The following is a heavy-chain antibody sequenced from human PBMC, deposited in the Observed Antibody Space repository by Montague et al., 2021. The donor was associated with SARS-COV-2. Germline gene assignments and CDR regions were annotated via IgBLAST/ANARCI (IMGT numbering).Heavy chain of an antibody. Sequence: SETLSLTCAVYGGSFSGYYWCWIRQPPGKGLEWIGEINHSGSTNYNPSLKSRVTISVDTSKNQFSLKLSSVTAADTAVYYCARGEYSISWYGDKDYFDYWGQGTLVTVSS. J-gene: IGHJ4*02. V-gene: IGHV4-34*01. CDR1: GGSFSGYY. CDR3: ARGEYSISWYGDKDYFDY. D-gene: IGHD6-13*01. CDR2: INHSGST.